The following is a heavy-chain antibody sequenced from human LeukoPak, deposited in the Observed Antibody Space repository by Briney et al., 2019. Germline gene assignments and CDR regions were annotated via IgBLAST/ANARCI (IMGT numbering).Heavy chain of an antibody. CDR2: ISWNSGSI. Sequence: PGGSLRLSCAASGFTFDDYAMHWVRQAPGKGLEWVSGISWNSGSIGYADSVKGRFTISRDNAKNSLYLQMNSLRAEDTALYYCAKDYSSSWYEFDYWGQGTLVTVSS. CDR3: AKDYSSSWYEFDY. V-gene: IGHV3-9*01. CDR1: GFTFDDYA. D-gene: IGHD6-13*01. J-gene: IGHJ4*02.